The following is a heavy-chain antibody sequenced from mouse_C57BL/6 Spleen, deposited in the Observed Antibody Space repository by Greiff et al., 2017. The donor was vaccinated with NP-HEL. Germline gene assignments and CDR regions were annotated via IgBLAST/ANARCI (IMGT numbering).Heavy chain of an antibody. J-gene: IGHJ2*01. CDR1: GYTFTSYW. V-gene: IGHV1-50*01. D-gene: IGHD1-1*01. CDR3: ARSVITTIVSFDY. Sequence: QVQLQQPGAELVKPGASVKLSCKASGYTFTSYWMQWVKQRPGQGLEWIGEIDPSDSYTNYNQKFKGKATLTVDTSSSTAYMQLSSLTSEDSAVYYCARSVITTIVSFDYWGQGTTLTVSS. CDR2: IDPSDSYT.